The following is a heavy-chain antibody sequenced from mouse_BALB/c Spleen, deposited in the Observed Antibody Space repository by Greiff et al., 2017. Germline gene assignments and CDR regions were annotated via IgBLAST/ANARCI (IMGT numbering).Heavy chain of an antibody. J-gene: IGHJ2*01. CDR1: GFTFSSYT. V-gene: IGHV5-12-2*01. CDR3: ARGGSLDY. Sequence: EVQLVESGGGLVQPGGSLKLSCAASGFTFSSYTMSWVRQTPEKRLEWVAYISNGGGSTYYPDTVKGRFTISRDNAKNTLYLQMSSVKSEDTAMYYCARGGSLDYWGQGTTLTVSS. CDR2: ISNGGGST.